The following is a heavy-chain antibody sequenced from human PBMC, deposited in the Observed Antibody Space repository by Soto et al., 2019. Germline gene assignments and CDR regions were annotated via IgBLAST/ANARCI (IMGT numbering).Heavy chain of an antibody. J-gene: IGHJ5*02. D-gene: IGHD3-10*01. Sequence: ASVKVSCKASGYTFTGYYMHWVRQAPVQGLEWMGWINPNSGGTNYAQKFQGRVTMTRDTSISTAYMELSRLRSDDTAVYYCARDNVLLWFGEGNWFDPWGQGTLVTVSS. V-gene: IGHV1-2*02. CDR1: GYTFTGYY. CDR3: ARDNVLLWFGEGNWFDP. CDR2: INPNSGGT.